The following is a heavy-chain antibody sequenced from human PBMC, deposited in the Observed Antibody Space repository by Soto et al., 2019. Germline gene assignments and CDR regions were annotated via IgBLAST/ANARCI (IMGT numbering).Heavy chain of an antibody. D-gene: IGHD3-3*01. V-gene: IGHV3-48*02. Sequence: GGSLRLSCAASGFTFSTYSMSWVRQAPGKGLELVSYISSTSTTIYYVDSVKGRFTISRDNAKNSLYLQMSSLRDEDTAVYYCARDSQSKTIFGVVLFDPWGQGTQVTVSS. CDR2: ISSTSTTI. J-gene: IGHJ5*02. CDR3: ARDSQSKTIFGVVLFDP. CDR1: GFTFSTYS.